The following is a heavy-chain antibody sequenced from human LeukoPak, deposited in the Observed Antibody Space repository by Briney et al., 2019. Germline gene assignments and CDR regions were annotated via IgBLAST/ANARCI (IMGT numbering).Heavy chain of an antibody. CDR1: GYTFTGYY. Sequence: ASVKVSCKASGYTFTGYYMHWVRQAPGQGLEWMGIINPSGGSTSYAQKFQGRVTMTRDTSTSTVYMELSSLRSEDTAVYYCARDHRIAVAEYYFDYWGQGTLVTVSS. CDR3: ARDHRIAVAEYYFDY. CDR2: INPSGGST. J-gene: IGHJ4*02. D-gene: IGHD6-19*01. V-gene: IGHV1-46*01.